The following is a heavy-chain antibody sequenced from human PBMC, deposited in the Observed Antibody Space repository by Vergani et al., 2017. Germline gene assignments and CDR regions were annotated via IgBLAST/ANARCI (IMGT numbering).Heavy chain of an antibody. J-gene: IGHJ5*02. V-gene: IGHV4-61*02. CDR3: ARDRLGNDCSSTPCHNWFDP. CDR1: GGSLSSGSDY. CDR2: VSVNGRT. D-gene: IGHD2-15*01. Sequence: QVQLQESGPGLVKPSQTLSLTCIVSGGSLSSGSDYWSCIRQSADKGLEWIGRVSVNGRTTYNPSLESRVAMSIDMSKNQFSLKLSSVTAADTAMYYCARDRLGNDCSSTPCHNWFDPWGQGSLVIVSS.